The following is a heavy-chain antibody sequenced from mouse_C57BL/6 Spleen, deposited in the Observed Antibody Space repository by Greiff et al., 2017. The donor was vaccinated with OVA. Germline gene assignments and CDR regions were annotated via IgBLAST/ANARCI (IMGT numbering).Heavy chain of an antibody. CDR3: ARSGRSYNYFDY. CDR2: IRNKANGYTT. CDR1: GFTFTDYY. V-gene: IGHV7-3*01. J-gene: IGHJ2*01. D-gene: IGHD1-1*01. Sequence: DVKLVESGGGLVQPGGSLSLSCAASGFTFTDYYMSWVRQPPGKALEWMGFIRNKANGYTTEYSASVKGRFTISRDTSQSILYLQMNALRAENSATYYGARSGRSYNYFDYWGQGTTLTVSS.